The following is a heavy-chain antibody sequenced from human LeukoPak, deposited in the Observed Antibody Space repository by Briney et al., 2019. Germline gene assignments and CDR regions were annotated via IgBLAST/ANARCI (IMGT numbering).Heavy chain of an antibody. V-gene: IGHV3-23*01. D-gene: IGHD2-2*01. Sequence: PGGSLRLSCAASGFTFSSYSMNWVRQAPGKGLEWVSAISGSGGSTYCADSVKGRFTISRDNSKNTLYLQMNSLRAEDTAVYYCAKVPAYQPLPSYFDYWGQGTLVTVSS. CDR1: GFTFSSYS. CDR3: AKVPAYQPLPSYFDY. CDR2: ISGSGGST. J-gene: IGHJ4*02.